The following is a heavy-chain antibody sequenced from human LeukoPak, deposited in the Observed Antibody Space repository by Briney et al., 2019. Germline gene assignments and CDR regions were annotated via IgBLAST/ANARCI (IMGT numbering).Heavy chain of an antibody. CDR3: ARELSEVPYDY. Sequence: GGSLRLSCAASGFTFSSYWMSWVRQAPGKGLEWMANIKQDGSEKYYVDSVKGRFTISRDNAKNSLYLQMNSLRAEDTAVYYCARELSEVPYDYWGQGTLVTVSS. J-gene: IGHJ4*02. D-gene: IGHD2/OR15-2a*01. CDR1: GFTFSSYW. CDR2: IKQDGSEK. V-gene: IGHV3-7*01.